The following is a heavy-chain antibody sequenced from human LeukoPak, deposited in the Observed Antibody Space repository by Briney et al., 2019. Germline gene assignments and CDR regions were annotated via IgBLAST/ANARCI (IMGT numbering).Heavy chain of an antibody. D-gene: IGHD1/OR15-1a*01. CDR3: ARQPSRTAAFDI. V-gene: IGHV4-59*08. CDR1: GGSISSYY. Sequence: SETLSLTCAVSGGSISSYYWSWIRQSPGKGLEWIAYIYHSGNTNYNPSFKSRVTISVDTSKNQFSLKLTSVAAADTAIYYCARQPSRTAAFDIWGQGTMVTASS. CDR2: IYHSGNT. J-gene: IGHJ3*02.